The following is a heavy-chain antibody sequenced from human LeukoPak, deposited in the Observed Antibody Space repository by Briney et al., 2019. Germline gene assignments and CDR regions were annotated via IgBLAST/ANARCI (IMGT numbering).Heavy chain of an antibody. CDR2: ISSSSSYI. CDR1: GFTFSSYS. V-gene: IGHV3-21*01. J-gene: IGHJ3*02. D-gene: IGHD3-3*01. CDR3: ARAKRYDFWSGYPYAFDI. Sequence: GGSLRLSCAASGFTFSSYSMNWVRQAPGEGLEGVSSISSSSSYIYYADSVKGRFTISRDNAKNSLYLQMNSLRAEDTAVYYCARAKRYDFWSGYPYAFDIWGQGTMVTVSS.